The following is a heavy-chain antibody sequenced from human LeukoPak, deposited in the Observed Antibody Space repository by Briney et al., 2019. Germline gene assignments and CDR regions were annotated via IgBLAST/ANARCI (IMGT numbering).Heavy chain of an antibody. V-gene: IGHV3-49*04. CDR3: TRGPGRYFDWLSRIYFDY. J-gene: IGHJ4*02. Sequence: PGGSLRLSCAASGFTFSSYAMSWVRQAPGKGLEWVGFIRSKAYGGTTEYAASVKGRFTISRDDSKSIAYLQMNSLKTEDTAVYYCTRGPGRYFDWLSRIYFDYWGQGTLVTVSS. CDR1: GFTFSSYA. CDR2: IRSKAYGGTT. D-gene: IGHD3-9*01.